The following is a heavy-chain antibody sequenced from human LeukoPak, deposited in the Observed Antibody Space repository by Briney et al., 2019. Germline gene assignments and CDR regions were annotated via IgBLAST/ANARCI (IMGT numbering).Heavy chain of an antibody. J-gene: IGHJ4*02. V-gene: IGHV3-30*02. Sequence: GGSLRLSCAVSGFTFSRYGMHWVRQTPGKGLEWVALISYDGGNKDYVDSVKGRFTFSRDNSRNTLYLHMNSLRPKDTAVYYCAKDRSTYNVLTGYQDYWGQGTLVTVSS. CDR2: ISYDGGNK. CDR3: AKDRSTYNVLTGYQDY. CDR1: GFTFSRYG. D-gene: IGHD3-9*01.